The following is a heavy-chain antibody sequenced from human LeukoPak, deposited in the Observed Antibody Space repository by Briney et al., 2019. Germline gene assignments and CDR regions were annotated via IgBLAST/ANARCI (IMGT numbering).Heavy chain of an antibody. CDR3: ARVISCTHDVCSYYFDF. J-gene: IGHJ4*02. Sequence: KPGGSLRLSCAASGFTFSSYSMNWVRQAPGEGREWVSSIDYSDSYIFYADSVKGRFTISRDNARNSLYLQMNSLRAEDTAVYYCARVISCTHDVCSYYFDFWGQGTLVTVSS. CDR1: GFTFSSYS. D-gene: IGHD2-8*01. CDR2: IDYSDSYI. V-gene: IGHV3-21*01.